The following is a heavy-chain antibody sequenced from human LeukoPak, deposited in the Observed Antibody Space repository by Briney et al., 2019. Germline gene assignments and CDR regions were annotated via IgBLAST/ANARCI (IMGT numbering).Heavy chain of an antibody. CDR1: GGSFSGYY. CDR2: INHSGST. J-gene: IGHJ4*02. CDR3: ARGGYFDY. V-gene: IGHV4-34*01. Sequence: PSETLSLTCAVYGGSFSGYYWSWIRQPPGKGLEWIGEINHSGSTSYNPSLKSRVTISVDTSKNQFSLKLSSVTAADTAVYYCARGGYFDYWGQGTLVTVSS.